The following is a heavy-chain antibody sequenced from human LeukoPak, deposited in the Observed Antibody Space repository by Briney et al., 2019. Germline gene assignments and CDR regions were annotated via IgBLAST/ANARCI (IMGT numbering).Heavy chain of an antibody. CDR1: GGSISSSSYY. V-gene: IGHV4-39*07. D-gene: IGHD3-22*01. Sequence: SETLSLTCTVSGGSISSSSYYWGWIRQPPGKGLEWIVSIYYSGSTYYNPSLKSRVTISVATSKNQFSLKLSSVTAADTAVYYCARVDSSGYRGPYWGQGTLVTVSS. CDR3: ARVDSSGYRGPY. CDR2: IYYSGST. J-gene: IGHJ4*02.